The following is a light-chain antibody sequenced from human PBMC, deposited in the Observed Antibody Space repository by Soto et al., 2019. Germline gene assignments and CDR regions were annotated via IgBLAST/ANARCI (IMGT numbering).Light chain of an antibody. J-gene: IGKJ3*01. CDR2: AAS. Sequence: IQMTQSPSSISSSVLDRVTITCRASQSISAYLNWYQQKPGKAPKLLIYAASSLQSGVPSRFSGSGSGTDFTLTISSLQPEDFATYYCQESYSTPSVTFGPGTKVDIK. CDR1: QSISAY. CDR3: QESYSTPSVT. V-gene: IGKV1-39*01.